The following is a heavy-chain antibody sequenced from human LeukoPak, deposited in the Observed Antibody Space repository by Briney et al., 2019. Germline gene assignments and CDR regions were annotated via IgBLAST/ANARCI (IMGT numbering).Heavy chain of an antibody. CDR1: GFTLSSYA. D-gene: IGHD3-22*01. CDR2: ISSSGSTI. Sequence: GGSLRLSCVVSGFTLSSYAMSWVRQAPGKGLEWVSYISSSGSTIYYAESVKGRFTISRDNAKNSLYLQMNSLRAADTAVYYCARDLGYYDSSGDYRGAEYFQHWGQGTLVTVSS. J-gene: IGHJ1*01. CDR3: ARDLGYYDSSGDYRGAEYFQH. V-gene: IGHV3-48*04.